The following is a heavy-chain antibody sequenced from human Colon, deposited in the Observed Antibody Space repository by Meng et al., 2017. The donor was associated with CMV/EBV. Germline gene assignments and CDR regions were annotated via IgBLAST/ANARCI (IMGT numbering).Heavy chain of an antibody. CDR3: ARGSQVRWHTGWFDP. CDR1: GFTFSSSS. V-gene: IGHV3-23*01. CDR2: VSDSGGRT. J-gene: IGHJ5*02. D-gene: IGHD3-16*01. Sequence: GESLKISCVASGFTFSSSSMTWVRQAPGKGLEWVSTVSDSGGRTYYADSVKGRFTISRDNSRNILYLQMNTLRAEDTAMYYCARGSQVRWHTGWFDPWGQGTLVTVSS.